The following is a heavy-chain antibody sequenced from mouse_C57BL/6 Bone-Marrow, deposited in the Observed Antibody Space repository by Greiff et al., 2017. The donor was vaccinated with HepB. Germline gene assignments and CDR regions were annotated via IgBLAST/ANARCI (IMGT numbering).Heavy chain of an antibody. CDR3: ARGPFITTAGPWFAY. J-gene: IGHJ3*01. Sequence: QVQLQQSGPELVKPGASVKLSCKASGYTFTSYDINWVKQRPGQGLEWIGWLYPRDGSTKYNEKFKGKATLTVGTSSRTAYMELHSLTSEDSAVYFCARGPFITTAGPWFAYWGQGTLVTVSA. CDR1: GYTFTSYD. CDR2: LYPRDGST. D-gene: IGHD1-1*01. V-gene: IGHV1-85*01.